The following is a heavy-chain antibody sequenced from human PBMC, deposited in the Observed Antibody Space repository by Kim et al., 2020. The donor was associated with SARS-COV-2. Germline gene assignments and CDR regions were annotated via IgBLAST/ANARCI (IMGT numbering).Heavy chain of an antibody. Sequence: SETLSLTCTVSGGSISSYYWSWIRQPPGKGLEWIGYIYYSGSTNYNPSLKSRVTISVDTSKNQFSLKLSSVTAADTAVYYCARLFYGGTGAHFDYWGQGTLVTVSS. V-gene: IGHV4-59*01. CDR1: GGSISSYY. CDR3: ARLFYGGTGAHFDY. CDR2: IYYSGST. D-gene: IGHD4-17*01. J-gene: IGHJ4*02.